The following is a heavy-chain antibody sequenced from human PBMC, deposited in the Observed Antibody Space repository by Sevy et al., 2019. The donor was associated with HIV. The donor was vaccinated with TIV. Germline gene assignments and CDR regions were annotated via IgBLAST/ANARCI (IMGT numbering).Heavy chain of an antibody. CDR1: GGSISSYF. CDR3: ARDSAVIPRGLVY. V-gene: IGHV4-59*13. Sequence: SETLSLTCTVSGGSISSYFWTWIREPPGKGLEWIGNVYYSGTTNYNPSLKSRVTMSLDTSKNQFSLDLTSVIAADTAVYYCARDSAVIPRGLVYWGQGAQVTVSS. J-gene: IGHJ4*02. CDR2: VYYSGTT. D-gene: IGHD3-9*01.